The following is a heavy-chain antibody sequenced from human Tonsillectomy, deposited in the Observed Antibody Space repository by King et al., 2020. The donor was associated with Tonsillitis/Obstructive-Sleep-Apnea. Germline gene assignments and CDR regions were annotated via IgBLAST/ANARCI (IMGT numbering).Heavy chain of an antibody. CDR3: ARVVGSTSNCPFDY. Sequence: VQLVESGGGLVKPGGSLRLSCAASGFNFSDYYMNWIRQAPGKGLEWVSYISSSGSCTNYADSMKGRFTISRDNAKNSLYLQMNSLRPEDTAVYYCARVVGSTSNCPFDYCGQGTLVTVSS. V-gene: IGHV3-11*06. D-gene: IGHD2-2*01. CDR2: ISSSGSCT. CDR1: GFNFSDYY. J-gene: IGHJ4*02.